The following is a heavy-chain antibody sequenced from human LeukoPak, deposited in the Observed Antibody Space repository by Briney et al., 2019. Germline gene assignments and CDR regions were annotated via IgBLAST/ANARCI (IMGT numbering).Heavy chain of an antibody. CDR2: ISGSGGAT. V-gene: IGHV3-23*01. Sequence: PGESLRLSCAASGFTFGSYAMSWVRQAPGKGLEWVSAISGSGGATYSADSVKGRFTVSRDNSKNTLYLQMNNLRAEDTAVYYCAKATGVFSSGPKLPFDYWGQGTLVTVS. D-gene: IGHD6-19*01. CDR3: AKATGVFSSGPKLPFDY. J-gene: IGHJ4*02. CDR1: GFTFGSYA.